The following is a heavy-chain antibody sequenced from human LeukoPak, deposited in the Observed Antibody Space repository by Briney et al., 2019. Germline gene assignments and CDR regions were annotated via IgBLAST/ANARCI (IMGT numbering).Heavy chain of an antibody. J-gene: IGHJ3*02. Sequence: ASETLPLTCTVSGGSISSYYWSWIRQPPGKGLEWIGYIYYSGSANYNPSLKSRVTISVDTSKTQFSLKLSSVTAADTAVYYCARLGYYDSSGYYYGAFDIWGQGTMVTVSS. D-gene: IGHD3-22*01. CDR1: GGSISSYY. CDR2: IYYSGSA. CDR3: ARLGYYDSSGYYYGAFDI. V-gene: IGHV4-59*08.